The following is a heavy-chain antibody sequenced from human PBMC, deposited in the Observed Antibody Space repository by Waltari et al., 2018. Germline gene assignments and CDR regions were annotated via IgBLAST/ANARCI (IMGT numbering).Heavy chain of an antibody. CDR2: IYTSGST. J-gene: IGHJ5*02. V-gene: IGHV4-4*07. D-gene: IGHD3-10*01. CDR1: GGSLSSYY. CDR3: ARDWVGFGEDIWFDP. Sequence: QVQLQESGPGLVKPSETLSLTCPVSGGSLSSYYWSWIRQPAGKGLEWIGRIYTSGSTNYNPSLKSRVTMSVDTSKNQFSLKLSSVTAADTAVYYCARDWVGFGEDIWFDPWGQGTLVTVSS.